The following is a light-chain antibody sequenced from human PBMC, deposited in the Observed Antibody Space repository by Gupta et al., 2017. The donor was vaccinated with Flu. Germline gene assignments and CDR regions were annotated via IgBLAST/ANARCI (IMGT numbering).Light chain of an antibody. CDR1: NIESIS. J-gene: IGLJ2*01. V-gene: IGLV3-21*02. CDR2: DDG. CDR3: NVWDSNVDVV. Sequence: SYVLTQPPSVSVAPGQTARITCGGFNIESISVNWYRQETGQAPVLVFYDDGDRPSGIPELFSGDNCSNTATLTISRVAAGDEADYYCNVWDSNVDVVFGGGTKLTVL.